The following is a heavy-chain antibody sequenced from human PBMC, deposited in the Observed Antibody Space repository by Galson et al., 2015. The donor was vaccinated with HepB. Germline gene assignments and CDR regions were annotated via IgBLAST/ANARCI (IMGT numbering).Heavy chain of an antibody. J-gene: IGHJ5*02. CDR3: ARRVLAGHWFDP. V-gene: IGHV4-39*01. Sequence: ETLSLTCTVSGGSISSGSYYWGWIRQPPGKGLEWIGSIYYSGSTYYNPSLKSRVTISVDTSKKQFSLKLSSATAADTAVYYCARRVLAGHWFDPWGQGTLVTVSS. CDR1: GGSISSGSYY. CDR2: IYYSGST. D-gene: IGHD2-15*01.